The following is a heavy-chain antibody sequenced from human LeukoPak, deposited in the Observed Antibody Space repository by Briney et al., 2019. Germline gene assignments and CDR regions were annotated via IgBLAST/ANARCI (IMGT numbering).Heavy chain of an antibody. CDR1: GFTFTSYG. J-gene: IGHJ1*01. V-gene: IGHV3-64*01. Sequence: PGRSLRLSCAASGFTFTSYGMHWVRQAPGKGLEYVSAISSNGGRTYYANSVKGRFTISRDNSRNTLYLQMGSLRAEDMAVYYCATYYYDSGGFHFHHWGQGTLVTVSS. CDR2: ISSNGGRT. CDR3: ATYYYDSGGFHFHH. D-gene: IGHD3-22*01.